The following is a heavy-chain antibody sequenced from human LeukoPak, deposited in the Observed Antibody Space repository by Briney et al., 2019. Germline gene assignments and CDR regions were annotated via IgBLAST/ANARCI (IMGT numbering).Heavy chain of an antibody. Sequence: PGGSLRLSCAASGFTFSRYAMNWVRQAPGKGLEWVSTIGGSGGNTYYADSVKGRLTISRDNSKNTLYLQMNSLRAEDTAVYYCAKEGYYYDSSGYPDYWGQGTLVTVSS. V-gene: IGHV3-23*01. J-gene: IGHJ4*02. CDR1: GFTFSRYA. CDR2: IGGSGGNT. CDR3: AKEGYYYDSSGYPDY. D-gene: IGHD3-22*01.